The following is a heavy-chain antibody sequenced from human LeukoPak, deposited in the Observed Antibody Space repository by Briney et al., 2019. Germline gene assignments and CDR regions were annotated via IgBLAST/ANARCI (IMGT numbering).Heavy chain of an antibody. J-gene: IGHJ4*02. CDR3: ARGVRFRGGHRHVSPDFDH. CDR1: GFTFSDYY. D-gene: IGHD3-16*02. V-gene: IGHV3-11*01. CDR2: IISSGRTI. Sequence: GGSLRLSCAASGFTFSDYYMNWIRQPPGKGREWGLYIISSGRTIYHPDSVKGRFTVSRYHAKTSLYLQMNSRRAEGSVLYYRARGVRFRGGHRHVSPDFDHWGQGNLVTVSS.